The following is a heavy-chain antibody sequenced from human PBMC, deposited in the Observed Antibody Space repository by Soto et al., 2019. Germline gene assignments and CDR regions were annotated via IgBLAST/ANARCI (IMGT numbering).Heavy chain of an antibody. D-gene: IGHD6-13*01. V-gene: IGHV1-8*01. Sequence: ASVKVSCKASGYTFTSYDINWVRQATGQGLEWMGWMNPNSGNTGYAQKFQGRVTMTRNTSISTAYMELSSLRSEDTAVYYCAREGSSWLYYYYYMDVWGKGTTVTVSS. CDR1: GYTFTSYD. CDR3: AREGSSWLYYYYYMDV. CDR2: MNPNSGNT. J-gene: IGHJ6*03.